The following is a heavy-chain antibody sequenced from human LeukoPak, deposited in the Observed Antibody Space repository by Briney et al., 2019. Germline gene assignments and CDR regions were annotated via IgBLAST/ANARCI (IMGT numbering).Heavy chain of an antibody. J-gene: IGHJ6*03. CDR3: ARVRDTSGYYYSPYYYYYMDV. Sequence: PGGSLRLSCAASGFTFSDYYMSWIRQAPGKGLEWVSYISRSGSSIYYADSVKGRFTISRDNAKNSLYLQMNSLRAEDTAVYYCARVRDTSGYYYSPYYYYYMDVWGKGTTVTISS. V-gene: IGHV3-11*01. D-gene: IGHD3-22*01. CDR1: GFTFSDYY. CDR2: ISRSGSSI.